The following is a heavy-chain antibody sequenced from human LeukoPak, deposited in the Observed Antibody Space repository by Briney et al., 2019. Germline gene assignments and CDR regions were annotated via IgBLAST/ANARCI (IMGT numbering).Heavy chain of an antibody. D-gene: IGHD2/OR15-2a*01. Sequence: QAGGSLRLSCAASGFTFSSYAMHWVRQAPGKGLEWVAVISYDGSNKYYADSVKGRFTISRDNSKNTLHLQMNSLRAEDTAVYYCARGFYIETRRYYFDYWGQGTLVTVPS. J-gene: IGHJ4*02. CDR1: GFTFSSYA. CDR2: ISYDGSNK. V-gene: IGHV3-30*04. CDR3: ARGFYIETRRYYFDY.